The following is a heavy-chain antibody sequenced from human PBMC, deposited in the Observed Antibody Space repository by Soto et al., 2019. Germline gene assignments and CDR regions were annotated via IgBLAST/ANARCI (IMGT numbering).Heavy chain of an antibody. CDR3: ARDLRGIQSGMDV. D-gene: IGHD5-18*01. Sequence: GGSLRLSCAASGFTFSSYSMNWVRQAPGKGLEWVSSISSSSSYIYYADSVKGRFTISRDNAKNSLYLQMNSLRAEDTAVYYCARDLRGIQSGMDVWGQGTTVTVSS. CDR2: ISSSSSYI. CDR1: GFTFSSYS. J-gene: IGHJ6*02. V-gene: IGHV3-21*01.